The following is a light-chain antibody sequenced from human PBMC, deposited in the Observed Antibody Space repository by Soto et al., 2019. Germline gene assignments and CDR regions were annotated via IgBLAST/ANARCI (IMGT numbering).Light chain of an antibody. CDR1: QSINSY. J-gene: IGKJ2*01. CDR3: QQTYTTPYT. CDR2: SAS. Sequence: DIQMTQSPSSLSASVGDRVTVTCRASQSINSYLNGYQQKPGKAPTLRIYSASTLQDGAPSRFSGSGSGTEFTLSVSSLQPEDFATYSCQQTYTTPYTFGQGTRLEIK. V-gene: IGKV1-39*01.